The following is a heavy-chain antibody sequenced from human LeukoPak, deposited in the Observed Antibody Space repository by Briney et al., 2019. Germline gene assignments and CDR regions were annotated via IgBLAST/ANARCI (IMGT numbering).Heavy chain of an antibody. V-gene: IGHV3-23*01. CDR1: GFTFSSSA. Sequence: PGVSLRLSCAASGFTFSSSAMSWVRQAPGKGLEWVSAISNNGGYTYYADSVRGRFTISRDNSKSTLCLQMNSLRAEDTAVYYCAKQLGYCSDGSCYFPYWGQGTLVTVSS. CDR3: AKQLGYCSDGSCYFPY. D-gene: IGHD2-15*01. CDR2: ISNNGGYT. J-gene: IGHJ4*02.